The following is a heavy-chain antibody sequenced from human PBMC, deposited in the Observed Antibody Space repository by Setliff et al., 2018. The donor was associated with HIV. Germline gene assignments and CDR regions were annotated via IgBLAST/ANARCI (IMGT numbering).Heavy chain of an antibody. CDR2: INPDSGGT. Sequence: ASVKVSCKASGYIFTDYYIHWVRQAPGQGLEWMGRINPDSGGTNFARKFQGRVTMTRDTSITTVYMEVSGLRSDDTAVYYCAREAIVPGPDYYYYYMDVWGKGTTVTV. V-gene: IGHV1-2*06. D-gene: IGHD3-22*01. J-gene: IGHJ6*03. CDR3: AREAIVPGPDYYYYYMDV. CDR1: GYIFTDYY.